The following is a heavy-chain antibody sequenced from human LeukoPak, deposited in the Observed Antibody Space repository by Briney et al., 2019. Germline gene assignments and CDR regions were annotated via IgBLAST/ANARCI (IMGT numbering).Heavy chain of an antibody. D-gene: IGHD3-9*01. V-gene: IGHV3-15*01. CDR2: IKSKTDGGTT. Sequence: GGSLRLSCAASGFTFSNAWMSWVRQAPGKGLEWVGRIKSKTDGGTTDYAAPVKGRFTISRDDSKNTLYLQMNSLKTEDTAVYYCTTGDRDILTGYSPYYFDYWGQGTLVTVSS. CDR3: TTGDRDILTGYSPYYFDY. J-gene: IGHJ4*02. CDR1: GFTFSNAW.